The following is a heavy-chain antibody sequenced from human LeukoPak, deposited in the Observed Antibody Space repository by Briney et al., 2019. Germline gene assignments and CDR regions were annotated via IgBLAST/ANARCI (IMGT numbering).Heavy chain of an antibody. CDR1: GFTFSSYS. CDR2: IRSSSSYI. CDR3: AGQPRGTTVTTHDY. Sequence: VGSLRLSCAASGFTFSSYSMNWVRQAPGKGLEWVSSIRSSSSYIYYADSVKGRFTISRDNAKNSLYLQMNSLRAEDTAVYYCAGQPRGTTVTTHDYWGQGTLVTVSS. V-gene: IGHV3-21*01. D-gene: IGHD4-17*01. J-gene: IGHJ4*02.